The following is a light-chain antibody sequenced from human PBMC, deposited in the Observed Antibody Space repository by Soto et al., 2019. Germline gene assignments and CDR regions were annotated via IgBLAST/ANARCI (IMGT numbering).Light chain of an antibody. CDR2: KVS. CDR1: QSVSTY. J-gene: IGKJ1*01. V-gene: IGKV1-5*03. Sequence: DVQMTQSPSSLSASVGDRVTITCRASQSVSTYLNWYQQKPGQAPKLLIYKVSSLESGVPSRFSGSGSGTEFTLTISSLQPDDFATYYCQHYNSYSEAFGQGTKVDIK. CDR3: QHYNSYSEA.